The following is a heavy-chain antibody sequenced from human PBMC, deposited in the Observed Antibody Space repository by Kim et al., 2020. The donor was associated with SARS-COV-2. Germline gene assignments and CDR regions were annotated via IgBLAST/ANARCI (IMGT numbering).Heavy chain of an antibody. Sequence: SDATAYGASVKGRFTISRYDSKNTAYLQMNSLKTEDTAMYYCTRLATTDSGWGQGTLVTVSS. V-gene: IGHV3-73*01. CDR3: TRLATTDSG. J-gene: IGHJ4*02. D-gene: IGHD4-17*01. CDR2: SDAT.